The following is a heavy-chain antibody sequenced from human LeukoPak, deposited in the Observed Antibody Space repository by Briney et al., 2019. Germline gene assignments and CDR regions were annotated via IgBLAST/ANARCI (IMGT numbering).Heavy chain of an antibody. J-gene: IGHJ4*02. V-gene: IGHV4-59*01. CDR3: ARDRGDCFDY. D-gene: IGHD2-15*01. Sequence: SETLSLTCTVSGGSISSYYWSWIRQPPGEGLEWIGYKSRVTISVDTSKNQFSLKLSSVTAADTAVYYCARDRGDCFDYWGQGTLVTVSS. CDR1: GGSISSYY.